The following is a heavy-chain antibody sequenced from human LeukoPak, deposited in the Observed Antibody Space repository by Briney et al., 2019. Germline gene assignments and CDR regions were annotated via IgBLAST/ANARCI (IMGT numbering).Heavy chain of an antibody. CDR1: GFTFSHYS. CDR3: ARGPSGYHNT. D-gene: IGHD5-12*01. CDR2: ISSNSKYI. J-gene: IGHJ4*02. Sequence: GGSLRLSCAASGFTFSHYSMNWVRQAPGKGLEWVSSISSNSKYIYYADSVKGRFTISRDNAKNSLYLQMNTLRAEDTAVYYCARGPSGYHNTGGQGTLVTVSS. V-gene: IGHV3-21*01.